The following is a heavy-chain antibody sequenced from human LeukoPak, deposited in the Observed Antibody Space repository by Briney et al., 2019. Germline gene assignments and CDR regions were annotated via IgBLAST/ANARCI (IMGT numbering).Heavy chain of an antibody. CDR2: INHSGST. CDR3: ARRFYGNGGYLGY. CDR1: GGSFSGYY. D-gene: IGHD3-16*01. J-gene: IGHJ4*02. V-gene: IGHV4-34*01. Sequence: SETLSLTCAVYGGSFSGYYWSWDRQPPGKGLEWIGEINHSGSTNYNPSLKSRVTISIDTSKNQFSLKPSSVTAADTAVYYCARRFYGNGGYLGYWGQGTLVTVSS.